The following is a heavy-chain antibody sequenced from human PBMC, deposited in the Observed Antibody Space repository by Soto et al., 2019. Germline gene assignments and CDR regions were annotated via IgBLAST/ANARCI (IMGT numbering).Heavy chain of an antibody. CDR3: ASPYCSGGSCCLTEYFQY. CDR1: GFSFSYYA. CDR2: IAYDSSKK. D-gene: IGHD2-15*01. Sequence: QVQLVESGGGVVQPGRSVRLSCAASGFSFSYYAMHWVRQAPGKGLEWVAGIAYDSSKKYYADSVKGRFTISRDNSKNTLYLQMNSLRDDDTAVYYCASPYCSGGSCCLTEYFQYWGQGTLVTVSS. J-gene: IGHJ1*01. V-gene: IGHV3-30*03.